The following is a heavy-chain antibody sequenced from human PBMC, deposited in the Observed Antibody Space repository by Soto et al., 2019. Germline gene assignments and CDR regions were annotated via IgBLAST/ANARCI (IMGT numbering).Heavy chain of an antibody. Sequence: QVRLVESGGGVVQPGTSLKVSCAASGFMFRSYGMHWVRQAPGKGLEWVAVISYDGSNKYYADSVKGRFTISRDNPRNTLYLQMDSLRAEDTGVYYCVKDLALMGDYWGQGTPVTVSS. CDR2: ISYDGSNK. CDR3: VKDLALMGDY. D-gene: IGHD3-16*01. CDR1: GFMFRSYG. V-gene: IGHV3-30*18. J-gene: IGHJ4*02.